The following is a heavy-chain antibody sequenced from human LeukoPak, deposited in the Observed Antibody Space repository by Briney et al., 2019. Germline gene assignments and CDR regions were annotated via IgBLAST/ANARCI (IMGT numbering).Heavy chain of an antibody. V-gene: IGHV3-48*02. J-gene: IGHJ4*02. CDR2: ISTSSSTI. D-gene: IGHD2-2*01. Sequence: GGSLRLSCAASGFTFSSYSMNWVRQAPGKGLEWVSYISTSSSTIYYADSVKGRFTISTDNAKNSLSLQMSSLRDEDTAVYNCARGGEGLVLVPPHFDYWGQGTLVTVSS. CDR3: ARGGEGLVLVPPHFDY. CDR1: GFTFSSYS.